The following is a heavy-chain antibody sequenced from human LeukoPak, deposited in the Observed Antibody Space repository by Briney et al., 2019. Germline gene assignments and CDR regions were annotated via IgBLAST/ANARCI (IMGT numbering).Heavy chain of an antibody. V-gene: IGHV3-74*01. CDR2: INSDGSST. Sequence: PGGSLRLSCAASGFTFSSYWMHWVRQAPGKGLVWVSRINSDGSSTSYADSVKGRFTTSRDNAKNTLYLQMNSLRAEDTAVYYCARGYSSGWPFDYWGQGTLVTVSS. CDR3: ARGYSSGWPFDY. J-gene: IGHJ4*02. CDR1: GFTFSSYW. D-gene: IGHD6-19*01.